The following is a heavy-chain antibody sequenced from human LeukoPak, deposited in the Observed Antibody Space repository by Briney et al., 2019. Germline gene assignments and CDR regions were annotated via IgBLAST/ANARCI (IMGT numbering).Heavy chain of an antibody. CDR1: GFTFSSHW. D-gene: IGHD5-24*01. Sequence: PGGSLRLSCAASGFTFSSHWMTWIRQAPGKGLEWVASIKKDVGEKFYVDSVKGRFTISRDNAKNSLYLQMNSLRAEDTAVYYSARGRDGYNAFDIWGQGTMVTVSS. CDR3: ARGRDGYNAFDI. J-gene: IGHJ3*02. V-gene: IGHV3-7*04. CDR2: IKKDVGEK.